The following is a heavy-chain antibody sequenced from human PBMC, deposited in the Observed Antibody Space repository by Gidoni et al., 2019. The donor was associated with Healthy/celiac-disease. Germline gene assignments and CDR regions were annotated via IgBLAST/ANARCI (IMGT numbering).Heavy chain of an antibody. CDR1: GFTFSSYG. V-gene: IGHV3-30*18. CDR2: ISYDGSNK. CDR3: AKDLAYCGGDCSLYFQH. J-gene: IGHJ1*01. Sequence: QVQLVESGGGVVQPGRSLRLSCAASGFTFSSYGMHWVRQAPGKGLEWVAVISYDGSNKYYADSVKGRFTISRDNSKNTLYLQMNSLRAEDTAVYYCAKDLAYCGGDCSLYFQHWGQGTLVTVSS. D-gene: IGHD2-21*02.